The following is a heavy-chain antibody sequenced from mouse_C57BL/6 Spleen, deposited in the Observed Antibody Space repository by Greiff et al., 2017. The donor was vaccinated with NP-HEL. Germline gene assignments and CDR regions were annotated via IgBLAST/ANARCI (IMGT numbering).Heavy chain of an antibody. Sequence: EVMLVESGGGLVKPGGSLKLSCAASGFTFSDYGMHWVRQAPEKGLEWVAYISSGSSTIYYADTVKGRFTISRDNAKNTLFLQMTSLRFEDTAMYYCASGFSTTVPAWFAYWGQGTLVTVSA. D-gene: IGHD1-1*01. CDR3: ASGFSTTVPAWFAY. V-gene: IGHV5-17*01. CDR2: ISSGSSTI. J-gene: IGHJ3*01. CDR1: GFTFSDYG.